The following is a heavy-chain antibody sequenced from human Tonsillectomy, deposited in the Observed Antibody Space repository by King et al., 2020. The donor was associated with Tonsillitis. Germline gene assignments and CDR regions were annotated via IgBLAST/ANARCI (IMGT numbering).Heavy chain of an antibody. CDR3: VRDLQVTVPLDVVY. CDR2: ISYSSSSI. Sequence: VQLVESGGGLVQPGGSLRLSCAASGFTFSDYDMNWVRQAPGKGLEWVSFISYSSSSINYADSVKGRFTISRDNAKNSLYLQMNSLRADDTAVYYYVRDLQVTVPLDVVYWGQGTLVTVSS. J-gene: IGHJ4*02. D-gene: IGHD4-17*01. CDR1: GFTFSDYD. V-gene: IGHV3-48*04.